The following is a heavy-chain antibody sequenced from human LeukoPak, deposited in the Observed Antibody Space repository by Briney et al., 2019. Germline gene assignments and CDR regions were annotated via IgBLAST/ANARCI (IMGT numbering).Heavy chain of an antibody. CDR3: AKATSPVHSRNWFDS. V-gene: IGHV3-23*01. Sequence: GGSLRLSCAASGFTFSSYAMSWVRQAPGKGLEWVSSISGSGTNTDYADSVKGRFTIPRDNSKNTVNVQMNGLRAEDTAVYYCAKATSPVHSRNWFDSWGQGTLVTVSS. J-gene: IGHJ5*01. CDR1: GFTFSSYA. D-gene: IGHD6-13*01. CDR2: ISGSGTNT.